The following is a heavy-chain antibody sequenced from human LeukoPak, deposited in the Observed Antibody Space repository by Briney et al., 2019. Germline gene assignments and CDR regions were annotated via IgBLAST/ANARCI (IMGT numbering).Heavy chain of an antibody. V-gene: IGHV3-7*01. CDR3: ARSLWPEDS. CDR2: INQDGSTK. Sequence: PGGTLRLSXAASGFTFTDYYISWVRQAPGKGLEWVASINQDGSTKIYVNSVKGRFTISRDNAKESVYLQMDSLTADDTAVYYCARSLWPEDSWGQGTQVTVSS. D-gene: IGHD1-14*01. CDR1: GFTFTDYY. J-gene: IGHJ4*02.